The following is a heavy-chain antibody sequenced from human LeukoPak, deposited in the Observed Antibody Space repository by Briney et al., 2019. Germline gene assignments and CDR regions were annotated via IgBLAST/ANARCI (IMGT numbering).Heavy chain of an antibody. CDR3: TRERSTPGINWFDP. CDR2: INHSGST. D-gene: IGHD2-2*01. CDR1: GESFSAYS. J-gene: IGHJ5*02. V-gene: IGHV4-34*01. Sequence: PSETLSLTCAVYGESFSAYSWNWIRQSPGKGLEWIGEINHSGSTNYNPSLKSRVTISVDTSKNQTSKRQFSLKLNSVAAADTAVYYCTRERSTPGINWFDPWGQGTLVTVSS.